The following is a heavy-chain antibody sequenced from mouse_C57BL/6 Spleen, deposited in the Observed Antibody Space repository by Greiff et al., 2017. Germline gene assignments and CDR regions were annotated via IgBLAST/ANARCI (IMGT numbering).Heavy chain of an antibody. D-gene: IGHD1-1*01. V-gene: IGHV3-3*01. CDR2: TFYSGIT. CDR3: ARGYYYGSSFYAMDY. CDR1: GFSINSDCY. Sequence: EVKLVESGPSLVRPSQTLSLTCTVTGFSINSDCYWIWIRQFPGNKLEYIGYTFYSGITYYNPSLESRTYITRDTSKNQFSLKLSSVTTEDTATYYCARGYYYGSSFYAMDYWGQGTSVTVSS. J-gene: IGHJ4*01.